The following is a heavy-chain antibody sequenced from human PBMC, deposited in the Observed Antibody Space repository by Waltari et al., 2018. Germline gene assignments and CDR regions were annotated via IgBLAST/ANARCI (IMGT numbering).Heavy chain of an antibody. CDR3: ARAGGGWHFDK. CDR1: GGSISAYY. Sequence: QVQLQESGPGLVKPSETLSLTCTVSGGSISAYYWSWNRLSPGKGLEWIGYVYYSGNTNYNPSLRSRATIFGDKYKNQFSRKLNSVTAADAAVDYCARAGGGWHFDKWGQGVLVTVSS. D-gene: IGHD6-19*01. V-gene: IGHV4-59*01. J-gene: IGHJ4*02. CDR2: VYYSGNT.